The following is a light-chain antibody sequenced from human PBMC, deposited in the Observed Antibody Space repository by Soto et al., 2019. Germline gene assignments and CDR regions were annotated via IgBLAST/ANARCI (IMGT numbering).Light chain of an antibody. V-gene: IGLV2-11*01. J-gene: IGLJ1*01. CDR2: DVT. Sequence: QSVLNRLGSVAGSPGQSVTIARTRTSSDVGGYNYVSWYQQHPDKAPKVMIYDVTKRPSGVPNRFSGSKSGNTASLTISGLQAEDEADYYCCSYAGSYIYVFGTGTKVTVL. CDR1: SSDVGGYNY. CDR3: CSYAGSYIYV.